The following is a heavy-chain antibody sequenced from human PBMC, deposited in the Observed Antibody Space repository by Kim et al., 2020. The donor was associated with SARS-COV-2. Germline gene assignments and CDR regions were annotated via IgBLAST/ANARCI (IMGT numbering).Heavy chain of an antibody. V-gene: IGHV3-74*01. Sequence: GGSLRLSCAASGFSLTTYYMHWVRQVPGQGLVWVSRLRRDGTTVDYAASVRGRFTISRDNAKNTLSLQMSSLRAEETAVYYCVRSTEAWDFNLWGRGTL. CDR3: VRSTEAWDFNL. CDR2: LRRDGTTV. CDR1: GFSLTTYY. J-gene: IGHJ2*01.